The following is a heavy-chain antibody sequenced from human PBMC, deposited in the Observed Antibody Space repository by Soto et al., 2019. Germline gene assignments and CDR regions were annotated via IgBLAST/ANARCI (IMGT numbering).Heavy chain of an antibody. D-gene: IGHD2-15*01. V-gene: IGHV4-39*01. Sequence: SETLSLTCSVSGYSVTSSDYYWAWIRQPPGKGLEWIGSMFYSGLTYYNPSLRSRVTLSVDASKNQFSVRLNSVTAADTAVYYCAPLSVSLSGPYGIHVWGQGTTVTVSS. J-gene: IGHJ6*02. CDR2: MFYSGLT. CDR1: GYSVTSSDYY. CDR3: APLSVSLSGPYGIHV.